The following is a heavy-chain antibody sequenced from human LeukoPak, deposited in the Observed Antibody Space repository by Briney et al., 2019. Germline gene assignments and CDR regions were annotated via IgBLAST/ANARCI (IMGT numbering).Heavy chain of an antibody. J-gene: IGHJ4*02. D-gene: IGHD3-16*02. V-gene: IGHV3-21*01. CDR1: GFTFRSYN. Sequence: GGSLRLSCAASGFTFRSYNMNWVRQAPGKGLEWVSSISSSSSYVYSADSVKGRFTISRDNAKNSLYLQMNSLRAEDTAVYYCARGDDYVWGSYRYADYWGQGTLVAVSS. CDR3: ARGDDYVWGSYRYADY. CDR2: ISSSSSYV.